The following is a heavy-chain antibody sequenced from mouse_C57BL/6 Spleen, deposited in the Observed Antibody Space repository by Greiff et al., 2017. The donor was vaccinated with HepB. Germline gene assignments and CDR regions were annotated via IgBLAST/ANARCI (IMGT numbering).Heavy chain of an antibody. Sequence: QVQLKQSGAELAKPGASVKLSCKASGYTFTSYWMHWVKQRPGQGLEWIGYINPSSGYTKYNQKFKDKATLTADKSSSTAYMQLSSLTYEDSAVYYCAKGGITTVVEAAWYYAMDYWGQGTSVTVSS. CDR2: INPSSGYT. CDR1: GYTFTSYW. D-gene: IGHD1-1*01. V-gene: IGHV1-7*01. CDR3: AKGGITTVVEAAWYYAMDY. J-gene: IGHJ4*01.